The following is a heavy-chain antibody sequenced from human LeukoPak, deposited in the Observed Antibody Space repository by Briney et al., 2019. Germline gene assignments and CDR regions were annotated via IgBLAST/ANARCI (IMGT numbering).Heavy chain of an antibody. Sequence: PSETLSLTCTVPGGSISGYYWSWIRQPPGKGLEWIGYISYSGSTNYNPSLKSRVTISVDPSKNQFSLKLSSVTAADTAVYYCARGNGYTYYWGQGTLVTVSS. V-gene: IGHV4-59*01. J-gene: IGHJ4*02. D-gene: IGHD5-24*01. CDR1: GGSISGYY. CDR3: ARGNGYTYY. CDR2: ISYSGST.